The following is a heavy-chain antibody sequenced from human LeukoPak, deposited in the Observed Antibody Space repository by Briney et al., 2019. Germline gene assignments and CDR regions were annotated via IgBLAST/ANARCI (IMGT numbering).Heavy chain of an antibody. CDR2: ISSIGSTI. CDR1: GFTFSSYE. D-gene: IGHD3-22*01. Sequence: GGSLRLSCAASGFTFSSYEMNWVRQAPGKGLEWVSYISSIGSTIYYADSVKGRFTISRDNAKNSLYLQMNSLRAEDTAVYFCARGGSDSDGFDAFDIWGQGTMVTVSS. J-gene: IGHJ3*02. CDR3: ARGGSDSDGFDAFDI. V-gene: IGHV3-48*03.